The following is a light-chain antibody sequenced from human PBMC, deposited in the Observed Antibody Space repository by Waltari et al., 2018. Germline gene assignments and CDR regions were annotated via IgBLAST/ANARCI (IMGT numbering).Light chain of an antibody. Sequence: QSALTQPRSVSGSPGQSVTIPCSGTSSDVGVYDFISWYQPHPGKAPKPMIYDVTKRPSGVPDRFSGSKSGNTASLTISGLQAEDEADYYCCSYAGTYFWVFGGGTKLTVL. J-gene: IGLJ3*02. CDR2: DVT. CDR3: CSYAGTYFWV. CDR1: SSDVGVYDF. V-gene: IGLV2-11*01.